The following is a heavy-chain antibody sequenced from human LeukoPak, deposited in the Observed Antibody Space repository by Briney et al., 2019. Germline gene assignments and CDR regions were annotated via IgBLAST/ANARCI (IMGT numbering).Heavy chain of an antibody. V-gene: IGHV3-23*01. CDR2: ISGSGGST. CDR1: GFTFSSYA. D-gene: IGHD3-9*01. Sequence: GGSLRLSCAASGFTFSSYAMSWVRQAPGKGLEWVSAISGSGGSTYYADSVKGRSTISRDNSKNTLYLQMNSLRAEDTAVYYCAKDPYDILTGYYSRPFDYWGQGTLVTVSS. J-gene: IGHJ4*02. CDR3: AKDPYDILTGYYSRPFDY.